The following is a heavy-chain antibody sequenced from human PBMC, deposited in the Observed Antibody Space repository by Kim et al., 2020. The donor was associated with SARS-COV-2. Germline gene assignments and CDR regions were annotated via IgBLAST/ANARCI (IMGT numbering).Heavy chain of an antibody. V-gene: IGHV4-61*01. CDR1: GGSVSSGSYY. CDR2: IYYSGST. Sequence: SETLSLTCTVSGGSVSSGSYYWSWIRQPPGKGLEWIGYIYYSGSTNYNPSLKSRVTISVDTSKNQFSLKLSSVTAADTAVYYCARSWGYSFYFDYWGQGTLVTVSS. D-gene: IGHD1-26*01. J-gene: IGHJ4*02. CDR3: ARSWGYSFYFDY.